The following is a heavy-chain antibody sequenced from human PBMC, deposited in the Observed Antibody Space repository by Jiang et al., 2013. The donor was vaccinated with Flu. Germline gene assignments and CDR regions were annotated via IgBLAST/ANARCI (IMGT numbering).Heavy chain of an antibody. Sequence: SGAEVKKPGASVKVSCKASGYTFTSYAMHWVRQAPGQRLEWMGWINAGNGNTKYSQKFQGRVTITRDTSASTAYMELSSLRSEDTAVYYCARGPLLHSACSGGSCYHDIYYYGMDVWGQGTTVTVSS. CDR3: ARGPLLHSACSGGSCYHDIYYYGMDV. CDR1: GYTFTSYA. D-gene: IGHD2-15*01. J-gene: IGHJ6*02. CDR2: INAGNGNT. V-gene: IGHV1-3*01.